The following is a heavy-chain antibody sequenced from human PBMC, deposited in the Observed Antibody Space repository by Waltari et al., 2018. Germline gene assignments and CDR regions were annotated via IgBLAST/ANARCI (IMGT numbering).Heavy chain of an antibody. J-gene: IGHJ5*02. V-gene: IGHV3-7*01. D-gene: IGHD3-3*01. CDR2: IKKDGSET. CDR1: GFTFSDYW. CDR3: ARYYGNGEGWLDP. Sequence: EAQLMESGGGLVQPGGSLRLTCEASGFTFSDYWMTWVRQAPGKALEWVADIKKDGSETNFVDSVAGRFSISRDNAKNSLFLHMYSLRVEDTAIYYCARYYGNGEGWLDPWGQGTLVTVSS.